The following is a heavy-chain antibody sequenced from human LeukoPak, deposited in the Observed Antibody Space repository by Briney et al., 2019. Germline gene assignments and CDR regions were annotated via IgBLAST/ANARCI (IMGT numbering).Heavy chain of an antibody. Sequence: GGSLRLSCAASGFSFSSYEMNWVRQAPGRGLEWLSYISSSGRTIYYADSVKGRFTISRDNSRNTLYLQMNSLRAEDTAVYYCAKDPSDLGGSGSNNYFDCWGQGTLVTVSS. CDR3: AKDPSDLGGSGSNNYFDC. V-gene: IGHV3-48*03. CDR2: ISSSGRTI. D-gene: IGHD3-10*01. CDR1: GFSFSSYE. J-gene: IGHJ4*02.